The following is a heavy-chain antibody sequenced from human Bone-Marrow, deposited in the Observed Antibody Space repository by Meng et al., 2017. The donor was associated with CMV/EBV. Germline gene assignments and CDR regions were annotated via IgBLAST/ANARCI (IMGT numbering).Heavy chain of an antibody. CDR3: VVGHDSRKVAY. CDR2: ICSGDTT. D-gene: IGHD2-15*01. J-gene: IGHJ4*02. Sequence: GGSLGLSCKVSGFSVGISHMNWVRQAPGKGLEWVSVICSGDTTHYADSVKGRFIISRDNSMNTLYLQMDSLRAEDTAVYYCVVGHDSRKVAYWGQGTLVTVSS. V-gene: IGHV3-53*01. CDR1: GFSVGISH.